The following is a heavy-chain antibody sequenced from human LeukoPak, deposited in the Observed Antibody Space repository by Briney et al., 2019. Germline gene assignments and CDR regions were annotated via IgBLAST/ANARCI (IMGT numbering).Heavy chain of an antibody. CDR3: ARELHNDAAREGAFDI. CDR1: GFTFSSYS. Sequence: GGSLRLSCAASGFTFSSYSMNWVRQAPGKGLEWVSSISSSRSYIYYADSVKGRFTISRDNAKNSLYLQMNSLRAEDTAVYYCARELHNDAAREGAFDIWGQGTLVTVSS. D-gene: IGHD2-8*01. J-gene: IGHJ3*02. V-gene: IGHV3-21*01. CDR2: ISSSRSYI.